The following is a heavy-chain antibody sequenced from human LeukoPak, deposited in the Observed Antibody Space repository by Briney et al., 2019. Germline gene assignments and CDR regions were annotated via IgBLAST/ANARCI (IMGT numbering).Heavy chain of an antibody. Sequence: PSETLSLTCAVSGYSISSGYYWGWVRQAPGKGLEWVSSISSSSSYIYYADSVKGRFTISRDNAKNSLYLQMNSLRAEDTAVYYCARYCSGGSCYSGGAFDIWGQGTMVTVSS. CDR2: ISSSSSYI. J-gene: IGHJ3*02. CDR1: GYSISSGYY. V-gene: IGHV3-21*01. CDR3: ARYCSGGSCYSGGAFDI. D-gene: IGHD2-15*01.